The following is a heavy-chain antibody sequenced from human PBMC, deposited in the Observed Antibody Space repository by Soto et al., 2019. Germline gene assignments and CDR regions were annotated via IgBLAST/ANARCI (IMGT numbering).Heavy chain of an antibody. Sequence: SETLSLTCTVSGGSISSDDYYWSWIRQPPGKGLEWTGYIYYSGRTAYNPSLKSRLIISIDTSKNQFSLNLNSVSGADTAVYYCARELSNSPDYFDYWGQGTLVTVSS. J-gene: IGHJ4*02. CDR2: IYYSGRT. CDR3: ARELSNSPDYFDY. V-gene: IGHV4-30-4*01. CDR1: GGSISSDDYY. D-gene: IGHD6-6*01.